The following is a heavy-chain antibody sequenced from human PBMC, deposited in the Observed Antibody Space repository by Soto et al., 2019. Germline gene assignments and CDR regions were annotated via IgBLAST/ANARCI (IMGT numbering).Heavy chain of an antibody. D-gene: IGHD2-2*01. CDR2: INHSGST. V-gene: IGHV4-34*01. J-gene: IGHJ4*02. CDR3: GRGSCSSTSCYVNDH. Sequence: PSETLSLTCDVYGGSFSGYYWSWIRQPPGKGLEWIGEINHSGSTNYNPSLKSRVTISVDTSKNQFSLKLSSVTAADTAVYYCGRGSCSSTSCYVNDHWGQGTLVTVSS. CDR1: GGSFSGYY.